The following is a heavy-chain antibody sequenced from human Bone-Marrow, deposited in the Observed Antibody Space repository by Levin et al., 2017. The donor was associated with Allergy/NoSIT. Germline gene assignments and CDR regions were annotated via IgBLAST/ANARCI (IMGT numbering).Heavy chain of an antibody. CDR1: GFTFSSYA. V-gene: IGHV3-23*01. J-gene: IGHJ4*02. Sequence: LSLTCAASGFTFSSYAMYWVRPAPGKGLEWVSTINGGGGGTYYADSVKGRFTISRDNSKNTLFLQMNSLRAEDAAVYYCAKDLGLVGAGSLDYWGQGALVTVS. D-gene: IGHD1-26*01. CDR3: AKDLGLVGAGSLDY. CDR2: INGGGGGT.